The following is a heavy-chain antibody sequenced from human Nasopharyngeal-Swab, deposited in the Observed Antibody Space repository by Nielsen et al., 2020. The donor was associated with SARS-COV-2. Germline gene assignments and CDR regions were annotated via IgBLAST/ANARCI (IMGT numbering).Heavy chain of an antibody. CDR2: VSGSGDST. D-gene: IGHD6-13*01. V-gene: IGHV3-23*01. CDR3: AKDPPVYSSSWYYY. J-gene: IGHJ4*02. Sequence: VRQAPGKGLEWVSTVSGSGDSTYYADSVKGRFTISRDNSKSTLYLQMNSLRVEDTAVYYCAKDPPVYSSSWYYYWGQGTLVTVSS.